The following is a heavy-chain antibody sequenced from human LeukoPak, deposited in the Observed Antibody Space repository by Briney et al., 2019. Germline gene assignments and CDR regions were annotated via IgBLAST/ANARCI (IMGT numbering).Heavy chain of an antibody. V-gene: IGHV1-2*02. CDR2: INPNSGGT. D-gene: IGHD6-19*01. J-gene: IGHJ5*02. Sequence: GASVKVSCKASGYTFTGYYMHWVRQAPGQGLEWMGWINPNSGGTNYAQKFQGRVTMTRDTSISTAYMELSRLRSDDTAVYYCARTSGRSGWSRIGSFDPWGQGTLVTVSS. CDR1: GYTFTGYY. CDR3: ARTSGRSGWSRIGSFDP.